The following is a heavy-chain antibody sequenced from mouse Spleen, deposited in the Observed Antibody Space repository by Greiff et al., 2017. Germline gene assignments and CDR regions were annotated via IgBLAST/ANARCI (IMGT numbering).Heavy chain of an antibody. CDR3: ARVDGRSWFAY. D-gene: IGHD2-3*01. V-gene: IGHV3-6*01. CDR2: ISYDGSN. CDR1: GYSITSGYY. J-gene: IGHJ3*01. Sequence: EVKLVESGPGLVKPSQSLSLTCSVTGYSITSGYYWNWIRQFPGNKLEWMGYISYDGSNNYNPSLKNRISITRDTSKNQFFLKLNSVTTEDTATYYCARVDGRSWFAYWGQGTLVTVSA.